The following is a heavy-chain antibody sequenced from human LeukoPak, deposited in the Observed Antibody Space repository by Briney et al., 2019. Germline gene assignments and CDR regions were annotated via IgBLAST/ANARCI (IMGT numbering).Heavy chain of an antibody. CDR3: SSGHYGLDV. V-gene: IGHV3-73*01. Sequence: GGSLRLSCAASGFTFSGASLNWVRQASGEGLEWVGRVGSKVDNYATAYAESVKGRFIISREDSKNTAYLQMNSLKTDDTAVYYCSSGHYGLDVWGQGTTVTVSS. J-gene: IGHJ6*02. D-gene: IGHD3/OR15-3a*01. CDR2: VGSKVDNYAT. CDR1: GFTFSGAS.